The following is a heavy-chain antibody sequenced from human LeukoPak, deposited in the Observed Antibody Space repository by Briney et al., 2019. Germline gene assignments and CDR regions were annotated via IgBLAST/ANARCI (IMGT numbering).Heavy chain of an antibody. CDR2: IIPIPGIA. J-gene: IGHJ4*02. D-gene: IGHD6-13*01. V-gene: IGHV1-69*02. CDR3: ARTGIAAAGPIDY. Sequence: EAPVKVSCKASGGTFSSYTISWVRQAPGQGLEWMGRIIPIPGIANYAQKFQGRVTITADKSTSTAYMELSSLRSEDTAVYYCARTGIAAAGPIDYWGQGTLVTVSS. CDR1: GGTFSSYT.